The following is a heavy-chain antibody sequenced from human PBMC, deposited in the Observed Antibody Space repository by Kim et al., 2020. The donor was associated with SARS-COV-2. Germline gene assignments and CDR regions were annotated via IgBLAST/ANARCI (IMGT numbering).Heavy chain of an antibody. Sequence: KYSQTFQGRVTITRDTAAGTAYTELSSLRSEDTAVYYCARDYRSGYFDYWGQGTLVTVSS. J-gene: IGHJ4*02. D-gene: IGHD2-15*01. V-gene: IGHV1-3*01. CDR3: ARDYRSGYFDY.